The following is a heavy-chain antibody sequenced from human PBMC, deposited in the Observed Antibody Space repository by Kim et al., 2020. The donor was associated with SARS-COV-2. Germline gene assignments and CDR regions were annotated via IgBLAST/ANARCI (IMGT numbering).Heavy chain of an antibody. J-gene: IGHJ3*02. CDR1: GFTFDDYA. CDR2: ISWNSGSI. CDR3: AKSARGVGAFDI. Sequence: SLRLSCAASGFTFDDYAMHWVRQAPGKGLEWVSGISWNSGSIGYADSVKGRFTISRDNAKNSLYLQMNSLRAEDTALYYCAKSARGVGAFDIWGQGTMVTVSS. V-gene: IGHV3-9*01. D-gene: IGHD1-26*01.